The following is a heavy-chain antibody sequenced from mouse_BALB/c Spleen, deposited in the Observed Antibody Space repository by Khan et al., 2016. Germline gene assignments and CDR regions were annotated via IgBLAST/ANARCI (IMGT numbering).Heavy chain of an antibody. CDR2: INPYNGDT. CDR1: GYSFTGYF. V-gene: IGHV1-37*01. CDR3: GRGDSYVDWCFDV. Sequence: VQLQQSGPELVKPGASVKISCKASGYSFTGYFMNWVKQSHGKSLEWIGRINPYNGDTVYNQKFKGKATLTADKSSSTAHMELLSLTSEDSAVYDCGRGDSYVDWCFDVWGAGTTVTVSS. D-gene: IGHD3-3*01. J-gene: IGHJ1*01.